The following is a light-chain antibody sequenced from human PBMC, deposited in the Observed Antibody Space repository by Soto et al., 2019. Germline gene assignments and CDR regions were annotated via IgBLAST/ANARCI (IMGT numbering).Light chain of an antibody. CDR3: HQYYNTPHT. J-gene: IGKJ2*01. V-gene: IGKV4-1*01. CDR1: QSVLYSSNNKNY. CDR2: WAS. Sequence: DIVMTQSPDSLAVSLGERATINCKSSQSVLYSSNNKNYLAWYQQKPGQPPKLLIYWASTRESGVPDRFSGSGSETDFTLTTSSLQAEDVAVYYCHQYYNTPHTFGQGTKLEI.